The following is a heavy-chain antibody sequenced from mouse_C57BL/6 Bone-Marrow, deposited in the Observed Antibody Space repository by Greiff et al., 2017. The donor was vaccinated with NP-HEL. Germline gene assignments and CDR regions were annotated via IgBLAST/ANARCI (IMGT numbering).Heavy chain of an antibody. CDR2: IDPSDSYT. D-gene: IGHD2-1*01. V-gene: IGHV1-50*01. CDR1: GYTFTSYW. CDR3: ARLYYPSWFAY. J-gene: IGHJ3*01. Sequence: QVQLQQPGAELVKPGASVKLSCKASGYTFTSYWMQWVKQRPGQGLEWIGEIDPSDSYTNYNQKFKGKATLTVDTSSSTACMQLSSLTSEDSAVYYCARLYYPSWFAYWGQGTLVTVSA.